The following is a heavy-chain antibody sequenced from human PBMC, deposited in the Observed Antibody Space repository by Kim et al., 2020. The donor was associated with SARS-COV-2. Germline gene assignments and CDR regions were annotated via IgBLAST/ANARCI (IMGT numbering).Heavy chain of an antibody. CDR2: IYYSGST. CDR3: ARDKGGYYLNWFDP. J-gene: IGHJ5*02. Sequence: SETLSLTCTVSGGSVSSGSYYWSWIRQPPGKGLEWIGYIYYSGSTNYNPSLKSRVTISVDTSKNQFSLKLSSVTAADTAVYYCARDKGGYYLNWFDPWGQGTLVTVSS. V-gene: IGHV4-61*01. CDR1: GGSVSSGSYY. D-gene: IGHD3-22*01.